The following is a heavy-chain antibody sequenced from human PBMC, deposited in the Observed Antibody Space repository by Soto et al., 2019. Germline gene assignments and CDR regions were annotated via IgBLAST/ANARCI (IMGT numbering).Heavy chain of an antibody. CDR3: AKDGGPVYCNSPGCSAKHFDY. CDR1: GFTFSNYG. V-gene: IGHV3-30*18. J-gene: IGHJ4*02. CDR2: ISYDGDNE. D-gene: IGHD2-2*01. Sequence: QVQLVESGGGVVQPGRSLRLPCAASGFTFSNYGMHWVRQAPGKGLEWVAIISYDGDNEYYADSVRGRFTISRDNSKNTLYLQTSSLRHEDTAVYYCAKDGGPVYCNSPGCSAKHFDYWGQGTLVTVSS.